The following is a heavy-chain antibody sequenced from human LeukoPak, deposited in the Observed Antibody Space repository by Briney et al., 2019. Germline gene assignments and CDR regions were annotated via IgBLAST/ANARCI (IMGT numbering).Heavy chain of an antibody. D-gene: IGHD3-3*01. CDR2: ISSSGSTI. V-gene: IGHV3-11*04. Sequence: PGGSLRLSCAASGFTFSDYYMSWIRQAPGKGLEWVSYISSSGSTIYYADSVKGRFTISRDNAKNSLYLQMNSLRAEDTAVYYCARDLYGYYDFWSGYFHAFDIWGQGTMVTVSS. CDR1: GFTFSDYY. CDR3: ARDLYGYYDFWSGYFHAFDI. J-gene: IGHJ3*02.